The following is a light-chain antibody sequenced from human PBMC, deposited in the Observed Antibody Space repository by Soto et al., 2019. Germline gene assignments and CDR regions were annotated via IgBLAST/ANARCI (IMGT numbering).Light chain of an antibody. Sequence: QSALTQPASVSGSPGQSITISCTGTGSDAGNYNFVSWYQQHPGKAPKVIIYEDSTRPSGVSNRISGSKSGNTASLTISGLQAEDEADYYCCSYAGSSTSWVFGGGTKLTVL. J-gene: IGLJ3*02. V-gene: IGLV2-23*01. CDR2: EDS. CDR3: CSYAGSSTSWV. CDR1: GSDAGNYNF.